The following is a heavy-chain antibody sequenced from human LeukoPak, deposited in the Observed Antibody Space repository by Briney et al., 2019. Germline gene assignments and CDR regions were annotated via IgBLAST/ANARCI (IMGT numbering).Heavy chain of an antibody. D-gene: IGHD3-3*01. V-gene: IGHV1-69*05. CDR1: GGTFSSYA. CDR2: IIPIFGTA. J-gene: IGHJ3*02. Sequence: SVKVSCKASGGTFSSYAISWVRQAPGQGLEWMGGIIPIFGTANYAQKFQGRVTMTRNTSISTAYMELSSLRSEDTAVYYCARLRDAFDIWGQGTMVTVSS. CDR3: ARLRDAFDI.